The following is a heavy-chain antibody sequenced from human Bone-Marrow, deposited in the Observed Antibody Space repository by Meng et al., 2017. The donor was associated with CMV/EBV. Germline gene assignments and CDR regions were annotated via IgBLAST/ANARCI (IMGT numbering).Heavy chain of an antibody. CDR2: ISSSGSTI. D-gene: IGHD1-26*01. J-gene: IGHJ6*02. CDR1: GFTFSGYE. V-gene: IGHV3-48*03. CDR3: ARGHGDGVSGFSYYYYGMDV. Sequence: GGSLRLSCAASGFTFSGYEMNWVRQAPGKGLEWISYISSSGSTIYYADSVKGRFTISRDNAKNSLYLQMNSLRAEDTAVYYCARGHGDGVSGFSYYYYGMDVWGQGTTVTVSS.